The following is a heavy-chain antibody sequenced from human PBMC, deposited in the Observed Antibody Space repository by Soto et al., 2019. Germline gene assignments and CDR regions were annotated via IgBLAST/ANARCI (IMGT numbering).Heavy chain of an antibody. J-gene: IGHJ6*02. CDR2: ISGSGGST. CDR3: AKHVGAEYYYYYGMDV. Sequence: GGSLRLSCAASGFTFSSYAMSWVRQAPGKGLEWVSAISGSGGSTYYADSVKGRFTISRDNSKNTLYLQMNSLRAEDTAVYYCAKHVGAEYYYYYGMDVWGQGTTVTVSS. V-gene: IGHV3-23*01. CDR1: GFTFSSYA. D-gene: IGHD1-26*01.